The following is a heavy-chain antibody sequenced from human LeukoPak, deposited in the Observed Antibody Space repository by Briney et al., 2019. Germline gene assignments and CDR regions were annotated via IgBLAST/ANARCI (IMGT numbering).Heavy chain of an antibody. D-gene: IGHD3-3*02. J-gene: IGHJ4*02. CDR2: FYYSGST. Sequence: SQTLSLTCTVSCGSISSGDYYWSWIRQPPGKGLEWIAYFYYSGSTYYNPSLRSRVTISVDTSKNQFSLNLISVTAADTAVYYCARAAFYSEYYFDSWGQGTLVTVSS. CDR1: CGSISSGDYY. V-gene: IGHV4-30-4*01. CDR3: ARAAFYSEYYFDS.